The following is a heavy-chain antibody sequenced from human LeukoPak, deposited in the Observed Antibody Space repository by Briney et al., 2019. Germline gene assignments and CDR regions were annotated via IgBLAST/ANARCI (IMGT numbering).Heavy chain of an antibody. CDR1: GYSFTNYW. CDR2: IHPRDSET. V-gene: IGHV5-51*01. D-gene: IGHD5-18*01. CDR3: ARLYSYGNFDY. J-gene: IGHJ4*02. Sequence: GESLKISCKGSGYSFTNYWIGWVRQMPGQGPEWIGIIHPRDSETVYTPSFRGQVTISADKSISTAYLQWSSLKASDTAMYYCARLYSYGNFDYWGQGTLVTVSS.